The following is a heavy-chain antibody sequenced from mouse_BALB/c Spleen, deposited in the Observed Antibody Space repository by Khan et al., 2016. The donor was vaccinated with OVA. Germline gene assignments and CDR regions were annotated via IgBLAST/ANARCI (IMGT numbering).Heavy chain of an antibody. V-gene: IGHV2-6-1*01. CDR1: GFSLTSYG. Sequence: VELVESGPGLVAPSQSLSITCTISGFSLTSYGIHWVRQPPGKGLEWLVVIWSDGSTTYNSTLKSRLSITKDNSKSQVFLKMNSIQTDDTAMYYCARQPYDHYYALDYWGQGTSVTVSS. D-gene: IGHD1-1*01. CDR3: ARQPYDHYYALDY. CDR2: IWSDGST. J-gene: IGHJ4*01.